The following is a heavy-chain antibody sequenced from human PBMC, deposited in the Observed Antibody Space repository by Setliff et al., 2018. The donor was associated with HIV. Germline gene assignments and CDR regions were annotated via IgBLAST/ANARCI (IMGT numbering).Heavy chain of an antibody. Sequence: PSETLSLTCTVSGDSVRNYYWSWIRQPPERGLDYIGYINYNGNTNYNPSLKSRVTISVDTSKNQFSLKLSSVTAADTAVYYCATYADRESNRFDPWGQGILVTVSS. V-gene: IGHV4-59*08. D-gene: IGHD3-10*01. CDR1: GDSVRNYY. CDR2: INYNGNT. J-gene: IGHJ5*02. CDR3: ATYADRESNRFDP.